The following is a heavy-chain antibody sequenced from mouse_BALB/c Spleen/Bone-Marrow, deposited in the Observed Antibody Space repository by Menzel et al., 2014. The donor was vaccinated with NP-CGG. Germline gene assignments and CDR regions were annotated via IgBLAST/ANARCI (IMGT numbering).Heavy chain of an antibody. D-gene: IGHD2-4*01. CDR3: SREITRYAVDY. Sequence: VKLQESGAELVRPGTSVKVSCKASGYAFTNYWIEWVKQRPGQGLEWIGVINPGSGGVNYNEKFKGKATLTADKSSSTAYIQLSSLTSDDPAVYFCSREITRYAVDYWGQGTSVTVSS. J-gene: IGHJ4*01. CDR2: INPGSGGV. V-gene: IGHV1-54*01. CDR1: GYAFTNYW.